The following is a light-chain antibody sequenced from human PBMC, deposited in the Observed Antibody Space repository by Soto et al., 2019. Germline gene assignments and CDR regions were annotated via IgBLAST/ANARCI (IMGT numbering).Light chain of an antibody. CDR3: QQYDSSPLT. CDR1: QSVGSSY. Sequence: EIVLTQSPGTLSLSPGERATLSCRASQSVGSSYLAWYQQRPGQAPRLLIYGASSRATGIPDRFGGSGSGTDFTLTISRLEPEDFAVYYCQQYDSSPLTFGGGTKV. J-gene: IGKJ4*01. CDR2: GAS. V-gene: IGKV3-20*01.